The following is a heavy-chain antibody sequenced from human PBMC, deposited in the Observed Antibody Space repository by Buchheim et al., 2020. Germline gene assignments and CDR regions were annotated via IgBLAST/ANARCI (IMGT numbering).Heavy chain of an antibody. CDR3: ARDRVQLWLQGYSSYYYYYGMDV. J-gene: IGHJ6*02. D-gene: IGHD5-18*01. V-gene: IGHV3-30-3*01. Sequence: QVQLVESGGGVVQPGRSLRLSCAASGFTFSSYAMHWVRQAPGKGLEWVAVISYDGSNKYYADSVKGRFTISRDNSKNTLYLQMNSLRAEDTAVYYCARDRVQLWLQGYSSYYYYYGMDVWGQGTT. CDR2: ISYDGSNK. CDR1: GFTFSSYA.